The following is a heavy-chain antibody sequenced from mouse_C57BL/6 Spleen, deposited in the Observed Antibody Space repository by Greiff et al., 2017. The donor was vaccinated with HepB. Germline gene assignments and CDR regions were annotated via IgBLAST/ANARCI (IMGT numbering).Heavy chain of an antibody. J-gene: IGHJ4*01. V-gene: IGHV1-55*01. Sequence: QVQLQQPGAELVKPGASVKMSCKASGYTFTSYWITWVKQRPGQGLEWIGDIYPGSGSTNYNEKFKSKATLTVDTSSSTAYMQLSSLTSEDSAVYYCARGNYYGSSYEGGYYAMDYWGQGTSVTVSS. D-gene: IGHD1-1*01. CDR2: IYPGSGST. CDR3: ARGNYYGSSYEGGYYAMDY. CDR1: GYTFTSYW.